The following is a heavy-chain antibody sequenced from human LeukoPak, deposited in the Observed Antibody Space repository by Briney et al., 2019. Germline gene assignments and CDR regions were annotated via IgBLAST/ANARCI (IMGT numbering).Heavy chain of an antibody. Sequence: PGGSLRLSCAASGFIFSSYSMSWVRQAPGKELEWVSSISTSSSYIYYADSVKGRFTISRDNAKNSLSLQMNTLRGEDTALYYCARGLAAPDHWGQGTLVTVSS. CDR3: ARGLAAPDH. D-gene: IGHD3-9*01. J-gene: IGHJ4*02. CDR2: ISTSSSYI. CDR1: GFIFSSYS. V-gene: IGHV3-21*01.